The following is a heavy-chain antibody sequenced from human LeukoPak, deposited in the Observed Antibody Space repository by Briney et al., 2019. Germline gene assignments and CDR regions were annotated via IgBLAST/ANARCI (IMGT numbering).Heavy chain of an antibody. J-gene: IGHJ6*03. Sequence: SETLSLTCTVSGGSISSYYWSWIRQPPGKGLEWIGYIYHRGSANYNPSLKSRVAISLDTSKNQFSLRLTSVTAEDTAVYYCATVPSVHYYMDVWGKGTTVTVSS. CDR1: GGSISSYY. V-gene: IGHV4-59*01. D-gene: IGHD5/OR15-5a*01. CDR2: IYHRGSA. CDR3: ATVPSVHYYMDV.